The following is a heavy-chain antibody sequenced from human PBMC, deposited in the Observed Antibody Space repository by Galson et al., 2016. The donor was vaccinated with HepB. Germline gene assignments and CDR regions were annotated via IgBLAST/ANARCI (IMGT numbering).Heavy chain of an antibody. J-gene: IGHJ6*02. CDR1: GFSFSTYA. Sequence: LRLSCAASGFSFSTYAMHWVRQAPGKGLEWVAAISYHGSDKYYADSVKGRVTISRDNSNNTLYLQMTSLSPEDTAVYYCARDKSFYYYGMDVWGQGTTVTVSS. CDR3: ARDKSFYYYGMDV. V-gene: IGHV3-30-3*01. CDR2: ISYHGSDK.